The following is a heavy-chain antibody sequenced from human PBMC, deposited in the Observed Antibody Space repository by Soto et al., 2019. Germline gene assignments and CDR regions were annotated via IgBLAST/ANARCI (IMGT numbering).Heavy chain of an antibody. CDR2: IYWSGDE. CDR1: GFSLTTSGVG. Sequence: TLGNPTQTLTLTCSFSGFSLTTSGVGVGWIRQPPGKALEWLAHIYWSGDEHYRPSLKCRLSITKDASKNQVVLTMTNMDPVDTATYYCARGVATRPVFAFDVWGQGTLVTVSS. CDR3: ARGVATRPVFAFDV. D-gene: IGHD6-6*01. J-gene: IGHJ3*01. V-gene: IGHV2-5*01.